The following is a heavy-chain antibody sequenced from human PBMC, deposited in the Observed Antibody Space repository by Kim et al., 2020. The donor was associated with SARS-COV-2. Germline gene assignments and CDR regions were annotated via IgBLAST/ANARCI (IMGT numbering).Heavy chain of an antibody. V-gene: IGHV3-23*01. D-gene: IGHD2-15*01. J-gene: IGHJ3*02. CDR3: AKPGGRDSFDS. Sequence: TTDYADSVKGRLTISRDNSKNTVYLQMISLRVEDTALYYCAKPGGRDSFDSWGQGTMVTVSS. CDR2: TT.